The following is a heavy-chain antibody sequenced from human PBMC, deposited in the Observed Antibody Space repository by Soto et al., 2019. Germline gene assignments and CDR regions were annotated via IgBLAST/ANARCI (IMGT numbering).Heavy chain of an antibody. CDR3: SRTLGY. CDR1: GFPFSSSW. Sequence: VQLVQSGGGLVQPGGSLRLSCAVSGFPFSSSWMDWVRQAPGKGLEWVANINQNGSQTYYVDSVKGRFTVSRDNAENSLYLQMNSVRVEDPAVYYCSRTLGYWGQGSLVSVSS. CDR2: INQNGSQT. J-gene: IGHJ4*02. V-gene: IGHV3-7*01.